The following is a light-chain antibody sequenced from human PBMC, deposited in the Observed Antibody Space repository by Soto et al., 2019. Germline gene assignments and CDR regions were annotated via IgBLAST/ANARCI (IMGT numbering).Light chain of an antibody. Sequence: QSVLTQPPSVSGAPGQRVTISCTGSNSNIGAGFDVHWYQQFPGTAPKLLIYRNNQRPSGVPDRFSGSKSGTSASLAITGLQAEDEADYYCQSFWVFGGRTKLTVL. V-gene: IGLV1-40*01. CDR3: QSFWV. J-gene: IGLJ2*01. CDR1: NSNIGAGFD. CDR2: RNN.